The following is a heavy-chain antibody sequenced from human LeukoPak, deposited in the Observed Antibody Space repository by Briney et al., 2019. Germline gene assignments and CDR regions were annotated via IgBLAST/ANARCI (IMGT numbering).Heavy chain of an antibody. CDR1: GFPFSRYS. D-gene: IGHD3-10*01. CDR2: ISYDGSHK. V-gene: IGHV3-30*04. Sequence: TGGSLRLSCAASGFPFSRYSMHWVRQAPGKGLEWVTVISYDGSHKFYADSVKGRFTISRDNSKNTLYLQMNSLRADDTAVYYCARAELWFGELSYPYPDSWGQGTLVTVSS. CDR3: ARAELWFGELSYPYPDS. J-gene: IGHJ4*02.